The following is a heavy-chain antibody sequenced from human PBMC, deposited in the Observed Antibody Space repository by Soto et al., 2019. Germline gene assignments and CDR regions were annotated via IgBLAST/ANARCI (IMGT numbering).Heavy chain of an antibody. J-gene: IGHJ4*02. CDR1: GGSISSYY. CDR3: GRDSVVRGYSSGWYLGNFDY. Sequence: PSETLSLTCTVSGGSISSYYWSWIRQPPGKGLEWIGYIYYSGSTNYNPSLKSRVTISVDTSKNQFSLKLSSVTAADTAVYYCGRDSVVRGYSSGWYLGNFDYWGQGTLVTVSS. V-gene: IGHV4-59*01. D-gene: IGHD6-19*01. CDR2: IYYSGST.